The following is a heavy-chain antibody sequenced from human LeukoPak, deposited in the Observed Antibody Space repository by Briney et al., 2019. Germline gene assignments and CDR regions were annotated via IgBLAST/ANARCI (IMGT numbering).Heavy chain of an antibody. Sequence: PGGSLRLSCAASGFTFSNHGMTWVRQAPGKRLEWVSSISGSGSSAYHADSVKGRFTISRDNSENTLYLQMNSLRAEDTAVYYCGKCLSYSALYNWFNPWGQGTLVTVSS. J-gene: IGHJ5*02. V-gene: IGHV3-23*01. CDR3: GKCLSYSALYNWFNP. CDR1: GFTFSNHG. D-gene: IGHD5-18*01. CDR2: ISGSGSSA.